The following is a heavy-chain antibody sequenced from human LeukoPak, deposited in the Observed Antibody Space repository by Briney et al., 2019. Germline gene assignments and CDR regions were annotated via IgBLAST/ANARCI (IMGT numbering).Heavy chain of an antibody. J-gene: IGHJ4*02. CDR2: IKQDGTEK. V-gene: IGHV3-7*01. D-gene: IGHD2-2*01. CDR1: GLTFSSYW. CDR3: ARMSGVVIVPAAYGH. Sequence: GGSLRLSCAASGLTFSSYWMSWVRQAPGKGLEWVANIKQDGTEKYYVDSVKGRFTISRDNAKNSLYLQMNSLRAEDTAVYYCARMSGVVIVPAAYGHWGQGTLVTVSS.